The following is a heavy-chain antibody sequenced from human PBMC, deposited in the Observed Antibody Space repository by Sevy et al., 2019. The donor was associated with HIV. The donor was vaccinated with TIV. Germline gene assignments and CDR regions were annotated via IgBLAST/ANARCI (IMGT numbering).Heavy chain of an antibody. D-gene: IGHD4-17*01. CDR2: ISGSDNTI. Sequence: GGSLRLSCAASGFILSDYYMSWIRQAPGKGLEWLSYISGSDNTIYYADSVRGRFTISRDNTKNSLYLQMTSLRAEDTAVYYCARDHVKDGDLGDYYYYAMDVWGQWTPVTVSS. V-gene: IGHV3-11*01. CDR1: GFILSDYY. CDR3: ARDHVKDGDLGDYYYYAMDV. J-gene: IGHJ6*02.